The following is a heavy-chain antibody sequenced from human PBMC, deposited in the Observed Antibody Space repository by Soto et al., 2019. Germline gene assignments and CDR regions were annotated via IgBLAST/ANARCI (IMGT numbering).Heavy chain of an antibody. CDR1: GGSITSTNW. V-gene: IGHV4-4*02. D-gene: IGHD2-2*01. CDR2: VQHSGGA. Sequence: QVQLQESGPGLVKPSGTLSLTCAVSGGSITSTNWWTWVRQPPGKGLEWIGEVQHSGGANYNPSLRSRVTISVDESKNQFSMNLNSVTAADTAVYYCARNTSPRRLDVWGQGTTVTVSS. CDR3: ARNTSPRRLDV. J-gene: IGHJ6*02.